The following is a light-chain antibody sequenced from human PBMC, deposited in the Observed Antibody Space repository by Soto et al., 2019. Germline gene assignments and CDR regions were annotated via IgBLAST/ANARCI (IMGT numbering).Light chain of an antibody. CDR3: QSYDSSLRGYWV. V-gene: IGLV1-40*01. CDR1: SSNIGAGDD. Sequence: QSVLTQPPSVSGAPGQRVTISCTGSSSNIGAGDDVHWYQQLPRTAPKLLIYGDTNRPSGVPDRFSGSKSGTSASLAITGLQAEDEADYYCQSYDSSLRGYWVFGGGTKLTVL. CDR2: GDT. J-gene: IGLJ3*02.